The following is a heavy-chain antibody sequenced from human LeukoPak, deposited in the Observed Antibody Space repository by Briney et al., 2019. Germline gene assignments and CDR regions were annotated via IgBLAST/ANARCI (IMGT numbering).Heavy chain of an antibody. V-gene: IGHV3-15*01. CDR2: VRSKADGGTT. J-gene: IGHJ4*02. CDR3: TTVRPGTSGYSY. D-gene: IGHD3-22*01. Sequence: GGSLRLSCAASGFTFSSAWMTWVRQAPGKGLEWVGRVRSKADGGTTDYAAPAKGRFTISRDDSKNTVLLQMNSLKTEDTAVYYCTTVRPGTSGYSYWGQGSLVTVSS. CDR1: GFTFSSAW.